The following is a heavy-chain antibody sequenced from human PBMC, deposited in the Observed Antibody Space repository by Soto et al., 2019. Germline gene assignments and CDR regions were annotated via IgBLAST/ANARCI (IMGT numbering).Heavy chain of an antibody. V-gene: IGHV4-34*01. Sequence: PSETLSVTCTVSGGSISSYYWSWIRQPPGKGLEWIGEINHSGSTNYNPSLKSRVTISVDTSKNQFSLKLSSVTAADTAVYYCARPAIAAAVSAFDYWGQGTLVTVSS. CDR1: GGSISSYY. D-gene: IGHD6-13*01. CDR2: INHSGST. J-gene: IGHJ4*02. CDR3: ARPAIAAAVSAFDY.